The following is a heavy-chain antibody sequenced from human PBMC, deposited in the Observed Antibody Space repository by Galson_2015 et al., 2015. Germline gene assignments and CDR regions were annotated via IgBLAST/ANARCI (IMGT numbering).Heavy chain of an antibody. CDR3: ARNWDSSTLLGNAFDV. V-gene: IGHV4-39*01. J-gene: IGHJ3*01. D-gene: IGHD2-2*01. Sequence: ETLSLTCTVSGGSISTSTHYWHWIRQPPGKGLEWVGNSHYSGITYYNPSLKGRVSISVDTSKNQFSLRLTSVTAADTALYFCARNWDSSTLLGNAFDVWGQG. CDR1: GGSISTSTHY. CDR2: SHYSGIT.